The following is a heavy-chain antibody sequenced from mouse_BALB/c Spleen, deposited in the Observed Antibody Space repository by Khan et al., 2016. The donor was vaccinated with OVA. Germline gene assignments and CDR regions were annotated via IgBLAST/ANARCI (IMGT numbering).Heavy chain of an antibody. CDR3: ARSIYYDYAYFAY. CDR1: GYSITSDYA. J-gene: IGHJ2*01. CDR2: ISYSGST. D-gene: IGHD2-4*01. Sequence: EVQLQESGPGLVKPSQSLSLTCTVTGYSITSDYAWNWIRQFPGNKLEWMGYISYSGSTSYHPSLKSRISITRDTSKNQFFLQLNSVTTEDTATYSCARSIYYDYAYFAYWGQGTTLTVSS. V-gene: IGHV3-2*02.